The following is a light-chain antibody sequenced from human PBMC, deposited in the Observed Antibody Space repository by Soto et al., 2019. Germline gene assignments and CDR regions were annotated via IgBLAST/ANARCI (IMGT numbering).Light chain of an antibody. CDR1: QSINDR. Sequence: IQMTQSPSTLSASVGDRVTITCRASQSINDRLAWYQQTPGKAPKLLIFRASTSQSGVPSTFSGSGSGTEFTLTISSLQPGDFATYYCQQSYTYPLTFGQGTKVEV. J-gene: IGKJ1*01. CDR2: RAS. V-gene: IGKV1-5*03. CDR3: QQSYTYPLT.